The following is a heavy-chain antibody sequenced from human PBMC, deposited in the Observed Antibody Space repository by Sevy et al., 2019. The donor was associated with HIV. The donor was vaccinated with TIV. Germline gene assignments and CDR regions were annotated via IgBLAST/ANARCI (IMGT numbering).Heavy chain of an antibody. J-gene: IGHJ3*02. CDR3: AREKTYYYDSSGYSSVAFDI. D-gene: IGHD3-22*01. V-gene: IGHV1-2*02. Sequence: ASVKVSCKASGYTFTGYYMHWVRQAPGQGLEWMGWINPNSGGTNYAQKFQGRVTMTRDTSISTAYMELSRLRSDDTAVYYGAREKTYYYDSSGYSSVAFDIWGQGTMVTVSS. CDR2: INPNSGGT. CDR1: GYTFTGYY.